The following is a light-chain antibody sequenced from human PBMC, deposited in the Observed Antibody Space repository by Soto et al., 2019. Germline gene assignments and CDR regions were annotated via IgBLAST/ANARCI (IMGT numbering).Light chain of an antibody. CDR1: QSVYSNY. V-gene: IGKV3-20*01. CDR2: GAS. CDR3: QQYETSPFT. Sequence: EIVLTQSPGTLSLSPGERATLSCRASQSVYSNYLAWYQQKPGQTPRLLIYGASSRATGIRDRFSGSGSGTDFTLTISRLETEDFAVYYCQQYETSPFTFGPGTKVDVK. J-gene: IGKJ3*01.